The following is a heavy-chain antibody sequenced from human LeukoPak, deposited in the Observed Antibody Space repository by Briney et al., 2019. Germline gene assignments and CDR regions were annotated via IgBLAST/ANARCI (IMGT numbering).Heavy chain of an antibody. V-gene: IGHV4-39*07. CDR1: VGSISSSSYY. J-gene: IGHJ4*02. CDR3: ARIEYSNSIDY. CDR2: IYYSGRT. D-gene: IGHD6-6*01. Sequence: SETLSLTCTVSVGSISSSSYYWGWIRQPPGKGLEWIGSIYYSGRTYYNASLKSRVTISVGTSKNQFSLKLTSVTAADTAVYYCARIEYSNSIDYWGQGTLVTVSP.